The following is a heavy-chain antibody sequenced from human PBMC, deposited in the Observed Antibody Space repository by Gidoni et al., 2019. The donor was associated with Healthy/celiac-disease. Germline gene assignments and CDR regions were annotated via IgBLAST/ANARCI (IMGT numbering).Heavy chain of an antibody. CDR1: GGSISSYY. D-gene: IGHD3-16*01. V-gene: IGHV4-59*01. Sequence: QVQLQESGPGLVKPSETLSLTCTVSGGSISSYYWSWIRQPPGKGLEWIGYIYYSGSTNYNPSLKSRVTISVDTSKNQFSLKLSSVTAADTAVYYCARGGTDFDYWGQGTLVTVSS. CDR2: IYYSGST. J-gene: IGHJ4*02. CDR3: ARGGTDFDY.